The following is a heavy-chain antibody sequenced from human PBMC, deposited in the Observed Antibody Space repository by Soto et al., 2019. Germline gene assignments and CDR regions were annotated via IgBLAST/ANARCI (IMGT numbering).Heavy chain of an antibody. Sequence: ASVKVSCKASGYTFTSYGISWVRQAPGQGLEWMGWISAYNGNTNYAQKLQGRVTMTTDTSTSTAYMELRSLRSDDTAVYYCARRLQQNYDSSGYLDYWGQGTLVTAPQ. CDR3: ARRLQQNYDSSGYLDY. D-gene: IGHD3-22*01. CDR2: ISAYNGNT. V-gene: IGHV1-18*04. CDR1: GYTFTSYG. J-gene: IGHJ4*02.